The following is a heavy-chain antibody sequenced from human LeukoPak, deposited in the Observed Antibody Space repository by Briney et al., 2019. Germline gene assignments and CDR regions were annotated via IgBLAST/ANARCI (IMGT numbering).Heavy chain of an antibody. J-gene: IGHJ4*02. D-gene: IGHD2-2*01. CDR1: GGTFSSYA. V-gene: IGHV1-69*13. CDR2: IIPIFGTA. CDR3: ASPGKYCSSTSCYGRFDY. Sequence: ASVKVSCKASGGTFSSYAISWVRQAPGQGLEWMGGIIPIFGTANYAQKFQGRVTITADESTCTAYMELSSLRSEDTAVYYCASPGKYCSSTSCYGRFDYWGQGTLVTVSS.